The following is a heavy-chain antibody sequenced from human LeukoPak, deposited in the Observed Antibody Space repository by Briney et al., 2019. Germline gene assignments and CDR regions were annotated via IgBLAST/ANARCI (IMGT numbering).Heavy chain of an antibody. CDR3: ARVLRFLEWLLPLGPFDY. CDR1: GGTFSSYA. D-gene: IGHD3-3*01. V-gene: IGHV1-69*13. Sequence: SVKVSCKASGGTFSSYAISWVRQAPGQGLEWMGGIIPIFGTANYAQKFQGRVTITADESTSTAYMELSSLRSEDTAVYYCARVLRFLEWLLPLGPFDYWGQGTLVTVSS. J-gene: IGHJ4*02. CDR2: IIPIFGTA.